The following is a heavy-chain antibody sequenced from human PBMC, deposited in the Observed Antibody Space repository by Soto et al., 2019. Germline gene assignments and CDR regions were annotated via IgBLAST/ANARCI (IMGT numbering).Heavy chain of an antibody. CDR2: ISGGGSTA. D-gene: IGHD3-22*01. CDR1: GFTFTSYV. Sequence: EVQLLESGGGLVQRGGSQRLSCAASGFTFTSYVMSWVRHAPGKGLEWVAGISGGGSTAFYADSVKGRFTISRDNAKNTLVLQMDSLRAEDTAIYYCAKDSNKYSSSLRGRYFDYWGQGTLVTVSS. J-gene: IGHJ4*02. CDR3: AKDSNKYSSSLRGRYFDY. V-gene: IGHV3-23*01.